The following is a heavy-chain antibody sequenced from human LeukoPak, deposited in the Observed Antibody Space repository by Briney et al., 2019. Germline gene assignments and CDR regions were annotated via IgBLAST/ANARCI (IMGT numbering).Heavy chain of an antibody. V-gene: IGHV4-59*01. CDR3: ARGGSGYDSFDY. CDR2: ISYSGNT. CDR1: GGSFSFYY. D-gene: IGHD5-12*01. J-gene: IGHJ4*02. Sequence: PSETLSLTCTVSGGSFSFYYCSWIRQPPGKGLEWIGYISYSGNTNYNPSLKSRVTISVDTSKNQFSLKLSSVTAADTAVYFCARGGSGYDSFDYWGQGTLVTVSS.